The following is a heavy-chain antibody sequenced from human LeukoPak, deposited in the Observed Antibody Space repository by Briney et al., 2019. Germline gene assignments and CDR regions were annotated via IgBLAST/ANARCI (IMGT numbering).Heavy chain of an antibody. D-gene: IGHD6-13*01. CDR2: INPNSGGT. Sequence: RASVKVSCKASGYTFTNYGISWVRQAPGRGLEWMGWINPNSGGTNYAQKFQGRVTMTRDTSISAAYMELSRLRSDDTAVYYCARTGRIAAAGGIAYWGQGTLVTVSS. CDR3: ARTGRIAAAGGIAY. CDR1: GYTFTNYG. J-gene: IGHJ4*02. V-gene: IGHV1-2*02.